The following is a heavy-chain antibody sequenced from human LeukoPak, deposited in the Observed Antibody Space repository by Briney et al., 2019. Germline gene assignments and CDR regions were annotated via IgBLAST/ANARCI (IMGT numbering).Heavy chain of an antibody. V-gene: IGHV4-39*01. D-gene: IGHD3-10*01. Sequence: SETLSLTCTVSGGSISSSSYYWGWIRQPPGKGLEWIGSIYYSGSTYYNPSLKSRVTISVDTSKNQFSLKLSSVAAADTAVYYCARRIHYYGIIDYWGQGTLVTVSS. CDR2: IYYSGST. CDR1: GGSISSSSYY. CDR3: ARRIHYYGIIDY. J-gene: IGHJ4*02.